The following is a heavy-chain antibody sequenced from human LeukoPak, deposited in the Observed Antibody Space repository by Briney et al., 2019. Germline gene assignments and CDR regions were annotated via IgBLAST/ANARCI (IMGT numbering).Heavy chain of an antibody. Sequence: GESLKISCKASGYSFTSDWIGWVRQMPGKGLDWMGIIYPGDSSTRYSPSFQGQVTISADKSISTAFLQWSSLKASDTAIYYCARRSVGVAGSGWYGLYWGQGALVTVSS. CDR1: GYSFTSDW. CDR2: IYPGDSST. CDR3: ARRSVGVAGSGWYGLY. D-gene: IGHD6-19*01. J-gene: IGHJ4*02. V-gene: IGHV5-51*01.